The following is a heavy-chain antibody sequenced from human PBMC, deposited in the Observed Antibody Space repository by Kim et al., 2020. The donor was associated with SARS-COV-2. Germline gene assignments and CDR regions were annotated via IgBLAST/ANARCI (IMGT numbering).Heavy chain of an antibody. Sequence: GESLKISCKTSGYIFTNYWIGWVRQTPGRGLEWMAIISPADSNAKYSQSFQGQVTISADRSVRTAYLQWSSLRASDSAIYYCARLMEMQFWASFAFWGQGTPVTVSS. CDR2: ISPADSNA. J-gene: IGHJ4*02. CDR1: GYIFTNYW. V-gene: IGHV5-51*01. D-gene: IGHD2-21*01. CDR3: ARLMEMQFWASFAF.